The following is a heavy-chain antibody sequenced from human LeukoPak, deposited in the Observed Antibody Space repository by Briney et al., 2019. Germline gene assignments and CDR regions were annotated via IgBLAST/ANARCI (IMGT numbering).Heavy chain of an antibody. D-gene: IGHD3-9*01. J-gene: IGHJ6*02. CDR2: INPNSGGT. CDR3: ARTGGTLLRYFDWLPANYYYYYGMDV. V-gene: IGHV1-2*02. CDR1: GYTFTGYY. Sequence: ASVKVSCKASGYTFTGYYMHWVRQAPGQGLEWMGWINPNSGGTNYAQKFQGRVTMTRDTSISTAYMELSRLRSDDTAVYYCARTGGTLLRYFDWLPANYYYYYGMDVWGQGTTVTVSS.